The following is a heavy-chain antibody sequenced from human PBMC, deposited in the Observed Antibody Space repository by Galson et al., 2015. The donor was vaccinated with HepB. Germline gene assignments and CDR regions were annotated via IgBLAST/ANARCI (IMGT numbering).Heavy chain of an antibody. CDR1: GFTFSSYA. J-gene: IGHJ4*02. D-gene: IGHD6-19*01. CDR2: ISGSGGST. CDR3: ARSSALGIAVAGNDY. Sequence: SLRLSCAASGFTFSSYAMSWVRQAPGKGLEWVSAISGSGGSTFYADSVKGRFTISRDNSKNTLYLQMNSLRAEDTAVYYCARSSALGIAVAGNDYWGQGTLVTVSS. V-gene: IGHV3-23*01.